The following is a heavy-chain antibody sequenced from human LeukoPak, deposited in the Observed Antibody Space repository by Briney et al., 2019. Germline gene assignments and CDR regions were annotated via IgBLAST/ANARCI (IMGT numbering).Heavy chain of an antibody. J-gene: IGHJ4*02. D-gene: IGHD3-16*01. CDR2: ITNNGDST. Sequence: PGDPLRLSCAASGFTFSSYAMRWVRQAPGKRLEYVAAITNNGDSTYYANSVKGRFIISRDNSKNTLYLQMGSLRAEDMAVYYCARVGDKGAFDYWGQGTLVTVSS. CDR1: GFTFSSYA. CDR3: ARVGDKGAFDY. V-gene: IGHV3-64*01.